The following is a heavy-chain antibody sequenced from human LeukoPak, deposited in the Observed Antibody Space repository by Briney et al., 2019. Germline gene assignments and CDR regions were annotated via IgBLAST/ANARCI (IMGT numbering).Heavy chain of an antibody. CDR2: IYYSGST. D-gene: IGHD3-16*01. V-gene: IGHV4-59*01. CDR1: GGSISSYY. Sequence: PSETLSLTCTVSGGSISSYYWSWIRQPPGKGLEWIGYIYYSGSTNYNPSLKSRVTISVDTFKNQFSLKLSSVTAADTAVYYCARVRYYFDYWGQGTLVTVSS. J-gene: IGHJ4*02. CDR3: ARVRYYFDY.